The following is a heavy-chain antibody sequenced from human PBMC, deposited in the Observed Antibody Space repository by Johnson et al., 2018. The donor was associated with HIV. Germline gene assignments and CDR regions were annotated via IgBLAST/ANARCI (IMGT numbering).Heavy chain of an antibody. Sequence: EVQLVESGGGLVQPGGSLRLSCAASGFIFSRSWMHWVRQVPGKGLVLVSRSNSDGSSTTYADSVKGRFTISRDKAKNTLHLQMNSLRAEDTALYYCAREILTDYYDSSDAFDIWGQGTMVTVSS. V-gene: IGHV3-74*01. CDR3: AREILTDYYDSSDAFDI. CDR1: GFIFSRSW. J-gene: IGHJ3*02. D-gene: IGHD3-22*01. CDR2: SNSDGSST.